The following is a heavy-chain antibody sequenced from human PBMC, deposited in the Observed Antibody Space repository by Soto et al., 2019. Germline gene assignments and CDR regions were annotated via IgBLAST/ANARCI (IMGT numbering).Heavy chain of an antibody. CDR2: MNPNSGNT. D-gene: IGHD3-22*01. CDR3: ATADLRITMIAVPYDFDI. Sequence: ASVKVSCKASGYTFTSYDINWVRQATGQGLEWMGWMNPNSGNTGYAQKFQRRVTMTRNTSISTAYMKLSSLRSEDTGVYSCATADLRITMIAVPYDFDIWGQGTMVTVS. J-gene: IGHJ3*02. V-gene: IGHV1-8*01. CDR1: GYTFTSYD.